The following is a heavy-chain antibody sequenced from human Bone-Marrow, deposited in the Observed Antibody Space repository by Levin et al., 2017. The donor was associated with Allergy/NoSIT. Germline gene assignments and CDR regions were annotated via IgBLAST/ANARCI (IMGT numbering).Heavy chain of an antibody. CDR1: GFIFSNFG. V-gene: IGHV3-33*01. D-gene: IGHD2-2*01. CDR3: ARTSDDSSTWYSPHVDY. Sequence: PGGSLRLSCAASGFIFSNFGIQWVRQAPGKGLEWVALIRSDGSNKYYADSVKGRFTISRDSSKNTVYLQMNSLRAEDTAIYYCARTSDDSSTWYSPHVDYWGQGTLVTVSS. CDR2: IRSDGSNK. J-gene: IGHJ4*02.